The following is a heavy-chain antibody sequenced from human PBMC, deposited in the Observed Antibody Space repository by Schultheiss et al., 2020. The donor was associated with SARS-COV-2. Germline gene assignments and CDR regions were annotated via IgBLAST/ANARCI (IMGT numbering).Heavy chain of an antibody. CDR3: ARRRQDTNAYSYFDS. J-gene: IGHJ4*02. CDR1: GASISSFY. V-gene: IGHV4-59*08. Sequence: SQTLSLTCPVSGASISSFYWSWIRQPPGKGLEWIGYIYYSVNSWYNPSLKSRVTISGDTSKNQFSLKLNSVTAADTAVYYCARRRQDTNAYSYFDSWGQGTLVTVSS. D-gene: IGHD4-11*01. CDR2: IYYSVNS.